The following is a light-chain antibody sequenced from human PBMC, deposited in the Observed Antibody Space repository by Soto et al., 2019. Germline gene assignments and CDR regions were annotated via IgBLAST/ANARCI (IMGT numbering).Light chain of an antibody. CDR2: EVS. J-gene: IGLJ1*01. V-gene: IGLV2-14*01. CDR1: SSDVGGYNY. CDR3: SSYTSSSPLV. Sequence: QSVLTQPASVSGSPGQSITISCTGTSSDVGGYNYVSWYQQHPGKAPKLMIYEVSNRPSGVSNRFSGSKSGNTASLTISGLQAEYDADYYCSSYTSSSPLVFGTGTKVTVL.